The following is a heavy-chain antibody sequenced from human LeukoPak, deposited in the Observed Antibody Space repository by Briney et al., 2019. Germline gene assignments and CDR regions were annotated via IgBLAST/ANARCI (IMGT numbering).Heavy chain of an antibody. CDR1: GFTFSDYY. CDR3: PRDRDTSSSSSGMDV. Sequence: GGSLRLSCAASGFTFSDYYMSWIRQAPGKGLEWVSYISSSGSTIYYADSVKGRFTISRDNAKNSLYLQLNSLRAEDTAVYSWPRDRDTSSSSSGMDVWAKGPRSPSP. V-gene: IGHV3-11*01. J-gene: IGHJ6*02. CDR2: ISSSGSTI. D-gene: IGHD6-13*01.